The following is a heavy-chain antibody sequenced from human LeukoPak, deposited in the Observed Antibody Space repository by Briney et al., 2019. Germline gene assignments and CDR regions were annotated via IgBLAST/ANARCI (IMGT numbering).Heavy chain of an antibody. D-gene: IGHD3-22*01. V-gene: IGHV4-34*01. Sequence: SETLSLTCAVYGGSFSGYYWSWIRQPPGKGLEWIGEINHSGSTNYNPSLKSRVTISVDTSKNQFSLKLSSVTAADTAVYYCATRYYYDSSGYSSNNWFDPWGQGTLVTVSS. CDR1: GGSFSGYY. J-gene: IGHJ5*02. CDR2: INHSGST. CDR3: ATRYYYDSSGYSSNNWFDP.